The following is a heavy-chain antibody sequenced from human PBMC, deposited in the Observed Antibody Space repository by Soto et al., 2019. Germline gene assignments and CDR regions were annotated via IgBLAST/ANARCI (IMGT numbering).Heavy chain of an antibody. CDR1: GGSISSSSYY. CDR2: IYYSGST. D-gene: IGHD1-26*01. V-gene: IGHV4-39*01. J-gene: IGHJ4*02. Sequence: QLQLQESGPGLVKPSETLSLTCTVSGGSISSSSYYWGWIRQPPGKGLEWIGSIYYSGSTYNNPSLKSRVTISVDTSKNHFSLKLSSVTAADTAVYYCARFEWELYGVDYWGQGTLVTVSS. CDR3: ARFEWELYGVDY.